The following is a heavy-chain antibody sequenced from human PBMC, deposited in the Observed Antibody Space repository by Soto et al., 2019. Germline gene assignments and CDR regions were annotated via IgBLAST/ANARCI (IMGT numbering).Heavy chain of an antibody. D-gene: IGHD5-12*01. CDR3: ARENVARASYYVDC. CDR2: IIPVFGTT. CDR1: GGRYG. V-gene: IGHV1-69*01. Sequence: QVQLVQSGAEVKKPGSSVKVSCRASGGRYGISWVRQAPGQGLEWMGGIIPVFGTTNDAQKFQGRLTITADESTTTAYMELSSLTSEDTAVYYCARENVARASYYVDCWGQGTRVTVSS. J-gene: IGHJ4*02.